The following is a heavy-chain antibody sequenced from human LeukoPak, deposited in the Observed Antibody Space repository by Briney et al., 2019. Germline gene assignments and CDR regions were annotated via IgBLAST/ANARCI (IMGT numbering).Heavy chain of an antibody. V-gene: IGHV3-64*01. CDR1: GFIFNSYA. CDR3: TRGPGYDYVWGSYRADY. CDR2: ISSNGGST. Sequence: PGGSLRLSCAASGFIFNSYAMHWVRQAPGRGLEYVSAISSNGGSTYYANSVKGRFTISRDNSKNTLYLQMGSPRAEDMAVYYCTRGPGYDYVWGSYRADYWGQGTLVTVSS. J-gene: IGHJ4*02. D-gene: IGHD3-16*02.